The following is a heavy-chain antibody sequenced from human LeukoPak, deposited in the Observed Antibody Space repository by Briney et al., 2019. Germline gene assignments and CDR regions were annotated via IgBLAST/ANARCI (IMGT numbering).Heavy chain of an antibody. CDR2: ISAYNGNT. CDR3: ARDKMGSVIAAAGILDY. J-gene: IGHJ4*02. CDR1: GYTFTSYG. Sequence: ASVKVSCKASGYTFTSYGISWVRQAPGQGLEWMGWISAYNGNTNYAQKLQGRVTMTTDTSTSTAYMELRSLRSDDTAVYYCARDKMGSVIAAAGILDYWGQGTLVSVSS. D-gene: IGHD6-13*01. V-gene: IGHV1-18*01.